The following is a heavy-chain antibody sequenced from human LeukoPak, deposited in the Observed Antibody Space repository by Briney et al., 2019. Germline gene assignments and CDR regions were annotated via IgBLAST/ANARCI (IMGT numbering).Heavy chain of an antibody. CDR3: ASSPKDFWSGYYLEGYFDY. D-gene: IGHD3-3*01. Sequence: SETLSLTCTVSGGSISSYYWSWIRQPPGKGLEWIGYIYYSESTNYNPSLKSRVTISVDTSKNQFSLKLSSVTAADTAVYYCASSPKDFWSGYYLEGYFDYWGQGTLVTVSS. CDR2: IYYSEST. V-gene: IGHV4-59*01. CDR1: GGSISSYY. J-gene: IGHJ4*02.